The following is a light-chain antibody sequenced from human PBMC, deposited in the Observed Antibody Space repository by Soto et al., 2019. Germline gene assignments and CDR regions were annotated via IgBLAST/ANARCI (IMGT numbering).Light chain of an antibody. V-gene: IGKV1-12*01. Sequence: IQMTQSPCAGSTSVLGGGTSTFRCSEDISTWLAWYQHKPAKAPKLLLYAASTLQSGGPPTFSGSGSGTAFTLPISRLQPEDFATYYCQHPDSFPPLTCGQGTRREIK. J-gene: IGKJ5*01. CDR1: EDISTW. CDR2: AAS. CDR3: QHPDSFPPLT.